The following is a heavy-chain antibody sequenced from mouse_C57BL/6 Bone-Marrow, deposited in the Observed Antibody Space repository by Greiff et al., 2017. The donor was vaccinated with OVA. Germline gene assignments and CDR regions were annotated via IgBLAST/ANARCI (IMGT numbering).Heavy chain of an antibody. CDR3: ARPYDGYYGYFDV. CDR2: ISNGGGST. V-gene: IGHV5-12*01. D-gene: IGHD2-3*01. J-gene: IGHJ1*03. Sequence: EVKLVESGGGLVQPGGSLKLSCAASGFTFSDYYMYWVRQTPEKRLEWVAYISNGGGSTYYPDTVKGRFTISRDNAKNTLYLQMSRLKSEDTAMYYCARPYDGYYGYFDVWGTGTTVTVSS. CDR1: GFTFSDYY.